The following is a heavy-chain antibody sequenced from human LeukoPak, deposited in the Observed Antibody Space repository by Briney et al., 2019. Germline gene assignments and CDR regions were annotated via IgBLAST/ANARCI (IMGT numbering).Heavy chain of an antibody. CDR1: GFTFSDYY. V-gene: IGHV3-11*04. CDR2: ISTSGSTI. D-gene: IGHD3-10*01. CDR3: ARVYGSGALGFDP. J-gene: IGHJ5*02. Sequence: GGSLRLSCAASGFTFSDYYMTWIRQAPGKGLEWLSYISTSGSTIYYADSVKGRFTISRDNAKYSLYLQMNSLRAEDTAVYYCARVYGSGALGFDPWGQGTLVTVSS.